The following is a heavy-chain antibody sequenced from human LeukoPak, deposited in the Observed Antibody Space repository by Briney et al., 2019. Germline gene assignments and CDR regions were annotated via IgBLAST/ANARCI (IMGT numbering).Heavy chain of an antibody. D-gene: IGHD2-8*02. Sequence: SVKVSCKASGFTFTTSAVQWVRQARGQGLEWIGPILVGSGNKDHAQKFQGRLTITRDISTSTAYMELSSLTSDDTAVYYCAAVPNANAWYWDDAFDIWGQGTMVTVSS. V-gene: IGHV1-58*01. CDR2: ILVGSGNK. CDR3: AAVPNANAWYWDDAFDI. J-gene: IGHJ3*02. CDR1: GFTFTTSA.